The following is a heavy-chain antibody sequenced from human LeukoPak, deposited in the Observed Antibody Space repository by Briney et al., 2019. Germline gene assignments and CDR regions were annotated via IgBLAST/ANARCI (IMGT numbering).Heavy chain of an antibody. CDR1: GGSFSGYG. Sequence: SETLSLTCAVHGGSFSGYGWSWIRQPPGKGLEWIGDINYSGSTKYNPSLKSRVTISEDTSRNQFSLMLSSVTAADTAVYYCAGGGGYWGQGTLVTVSS. CDR2: INYSGST. J-gene: IGHJ4*02. D-gene: IGHD3-16*01. CDR3: AGGGGY. V-gene: IGHV4-34*01.